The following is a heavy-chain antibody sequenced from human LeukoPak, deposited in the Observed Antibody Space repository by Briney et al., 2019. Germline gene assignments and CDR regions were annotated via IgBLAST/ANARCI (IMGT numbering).Heavy chain of an antibody. J-gene: IGHJ3*02. CDR2: IYYSGST. Sequence: PSETLSLTCTVSGGSISSYYWSWIRQPPGKGLGWIGYIYYSGSTNYNPSLKSRVTISVDTSKNQFSLKLSSVTAADTAVYYCAREDYYGTGSYEAFDIWGQGAMVTVSS. V-gene: IGHV4-59*12. CDR3: AREDYYGTGSYEAFDI. D-gene: IGHD3-10*01. CDR1: GGSISSYY.